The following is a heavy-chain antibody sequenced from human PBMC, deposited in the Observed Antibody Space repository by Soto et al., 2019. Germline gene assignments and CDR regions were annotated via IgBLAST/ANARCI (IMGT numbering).Heavy chain of an antibody. CDR2: IWYDGSNK. CDR3: AREEYSSSFDY. J-gene: IGHJ4*02. CDR1: GFTFSSYG. D-gene: IGHD6-6*01. V-gene: IGHV3-33*01. Sequence: GGSLRLSCAASGFTFSSYGMHWVRQAPGKGLEWVAVIWYDGSNKYYADSVKGRFTISRDNSKNTLYLQMNSLRAEDTVVYYCAREEYSSSFDYWGQGTQVTVSS.